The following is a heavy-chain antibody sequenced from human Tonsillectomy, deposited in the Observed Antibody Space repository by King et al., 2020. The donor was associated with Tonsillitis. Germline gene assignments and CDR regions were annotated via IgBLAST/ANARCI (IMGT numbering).Heavy chain of an antibody. J-gene: IGHJ6*02. Sequence: VQLVESGGGLVQPGGSLRLSCAASGFTFSSYSMNWVRQAPGKGLEWVSYISSSSSTIYYADSVKGRFTISRDNAKNPLYLQMNSLRAEDTAVYYCASDSCSSTSCPMHGMDVWGQGTTVTVSS. CDR3: ASDSCSSTSCPMHGMDV. D-gene: IGHD2-2*01. CDR2: ISSSSSTI. V-gene: IGHV3-48*01. CDR1: GFTFSSYS.